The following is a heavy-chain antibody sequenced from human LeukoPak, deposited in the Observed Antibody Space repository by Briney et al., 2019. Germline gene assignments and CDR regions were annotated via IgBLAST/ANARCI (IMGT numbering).Heavy chain of an antibody. Sequence: SETLSLTCTVSGGSISSYYWSWIRQPPGKGLEWIGYIYYSGSTNYNPSLKSRVTISVDTSKNQFSLKLSSVTAADTAVYYCARDYAGDWFDPWGQGTLVTVSS. CDR3: ARDYAGDWFDP. CDR2: IYYSGST. V-gene: IGHV4-59*01. J-gene: IGHJ5*02. CDR1: GGSISSYY. D-gene: IGHD4-23*01.